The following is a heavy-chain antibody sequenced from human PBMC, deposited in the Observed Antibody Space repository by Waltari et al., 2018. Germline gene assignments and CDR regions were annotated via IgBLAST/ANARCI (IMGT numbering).Heavy chain of an antibody. CDR2: INHSGST. V-gene: IGHV4-34*01. CDR1: GGSLSGYY. J-gene: IGHJ4*02. Sequence: QVQLQQGGAGLLKPSETLSLTCAVYGGSLSGYYWSWIRQPPGKGLEWIGEINHSGSTNYNPSLKSRVTISVDTSKNQFSLKLSSVTAADTAVYYCARAGLDYWGQGTLVTVSS. CDR3: ARAGLDY.